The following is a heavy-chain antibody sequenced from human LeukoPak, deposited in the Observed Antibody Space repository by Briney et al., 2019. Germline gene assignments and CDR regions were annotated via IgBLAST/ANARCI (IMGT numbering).Heavy chain of an antibody. CDR2: IYHSGNT. CDR1: GVSISSSNW. Sequence: SGTLSLTCAVSGVSISSSNWWSWVREPPGEGLEWIGEIYHSGNTAYNPSVKSRVTIAIAKSKNQFSQKLSSVTAVDTAVYYWARVDGSLWFGELSDTKNWFDPWGRGTLVTVSS. D-gene: IGHD3-10*01. V-gene: IGHV4-4*02. J-gene: IGHJ5*02. CDR3: ARVDGSLWFGELSDTKNWFDP.